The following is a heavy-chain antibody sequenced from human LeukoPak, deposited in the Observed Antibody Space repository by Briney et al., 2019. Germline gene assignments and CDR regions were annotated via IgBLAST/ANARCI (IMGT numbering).Heavy chain of an antibody. J-gene: IGHJ4*02. CDR3: ARDGRSGNFDK. V-gene: IGHV3-48*03. Sequence: GGSLRLSCAASGITFSSYEMNWVRQAPGKRLEWVSYISSSGSTIYYADSVKGRFTISRDNAKNSLYLQMNSLRAEDTAVYYCARDGRSGNFDKWGQGTLVSVSS. CDR1: GITFSSYE. D-gene: IGHD1-26*01. CDR2: ISSSGSTI.